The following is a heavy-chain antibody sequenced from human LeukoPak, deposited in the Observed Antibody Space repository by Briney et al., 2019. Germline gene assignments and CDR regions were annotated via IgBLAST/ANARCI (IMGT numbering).Heavy chain of an antibody. Sequence: GGSLRLSCATSGFGFRDYPMNWVRQAPGKGLEWVSNIRTSSEGANLAFYADSVKGRVTFSRDDAKNTLYLHMHSLRDDDTAVYYCATDQRYAFDYWGQGILVTVSS. CDR3: ATDQRYAFDY. CDR2: IRTSSEGANLA. D-gene: IGHD3-9*01. V-gene: IGHV3-21*05. CDR1: GFGFRDYP. J-gene: IGHJ4*02.